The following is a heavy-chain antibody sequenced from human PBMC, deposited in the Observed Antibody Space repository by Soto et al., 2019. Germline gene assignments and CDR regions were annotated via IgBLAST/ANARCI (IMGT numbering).Heavy chain of an antibody. CDR1: GFTFSGYS. V-gene: IGHV3-23*01. Sequence: EVQLLESGGNLVQQGGSLRLSCAASGFTFSGYSMNWVRQAPGKGLEWVSTITPSGTNKYYADSVKGRFTVSRDNSKSTMYLHMNSLRADDTASYDCAKDDGWETWGPGTLVTVSS. CDR2: ITPSGTNK. J-gene: IGHJ5*02. CDR3: AKDDGWET. D-gene: IGHD6-19*01.